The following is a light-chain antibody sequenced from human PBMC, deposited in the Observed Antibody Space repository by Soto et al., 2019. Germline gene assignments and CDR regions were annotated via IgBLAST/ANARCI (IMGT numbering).Light chain of an antibody. CDR2: EVS. J-gene: IGLJ3*02. V-gene: IGLV2-14*01. CDR3: SSYTSSSTWV. CDR1: SSDVGGYNY. Sequence: QSALTQPASVSGSPGQSITISCTGTSSDVGGYNYVSWYQQHPGKAPKLMIYEVSNRPSGVSNRFSGSKSGNTASLTISGQHAEDEADYYCSSYTSSSTWVFGGGTKLPVL.